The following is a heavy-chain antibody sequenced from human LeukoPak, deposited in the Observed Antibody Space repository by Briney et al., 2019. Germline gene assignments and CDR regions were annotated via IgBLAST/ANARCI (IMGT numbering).Heavy chain of an antibody. D-gene: IGHD6-13*01. J-gene: IGHJ4*02. CDR1: GYTFTGYY. Sequence: GASVKVSCKASGYTFTGYYMHWVRQAPGQGLEWMGWINPNSGGTNYAQKFQGRVTMTRDASIRTGYMELTRLTSDDTAVYYCARASAKEKQLEDYWGQGTLVTVSS. CDR2: INPNSGGT. V-gene: IGHV1-2*02. CDR3: ARASAKEKQLEDY.